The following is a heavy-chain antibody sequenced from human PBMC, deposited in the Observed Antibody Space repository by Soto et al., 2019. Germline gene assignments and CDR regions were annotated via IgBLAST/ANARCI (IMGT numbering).Heavy chain of an antibody. CDR2: IYYSGST. Sequence: SETLSLTCTVSGGSISSYYWSWIRQPPGKGLEWIGYIYYSGSTNYNPSLKSRVTISVDTSKNQFSLKLSSVTAADTAVYYCALQSGSGSYYKDWFDPWGQGTLVTVSS. CDR1: GGSISSYY. D-gene: IGHD3-10*01. V-gene: IGHV4-59*01. CDR3: ALQSGSGSYYKDWFDP. J-gene: IGHJ5*02.